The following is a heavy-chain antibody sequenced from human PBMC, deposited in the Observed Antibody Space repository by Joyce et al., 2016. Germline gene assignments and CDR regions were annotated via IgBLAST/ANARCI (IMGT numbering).Heavy chain of an antibody. V-gene: IGHV1-18*01. J-gene: IGHJ4*02. CDR1: GYTFNTYG. CDR3: ARTITWGYFDS. D-gene: IGHD3-16*01. Sequence: QVQLVQSGAQVMKPGASLKVFCKGSGYTFNTYGITWVRQAPGQGLEWMGWINTYNGNTNYAQDLQDRVTMTTDTSTSTAYMELRSLRSDETAVYYCARTITWGYFDSWGQGTLVTVSS. CDR2: INTYNGNT.